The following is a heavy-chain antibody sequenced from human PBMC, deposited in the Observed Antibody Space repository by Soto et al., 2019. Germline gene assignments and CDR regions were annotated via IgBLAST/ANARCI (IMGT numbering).Heavy chain of an antibody. V-gene: IGHV3-33*01. Sequence: PGGSIRLSCAASGFTFSIYVVHWVLQATGKGLEWVAVIWYDGSNKYYADSVKGRFTISRDNSKNTLYLQMNSLRAEDTAVYYCARTNSSGFYFDYWGQGTLVTVSS. CDR3: ARTNSSGFYFDY. J-gene: IGHJ4*02. CDR1: GFTFSIYV. D-gene: IGHD6-19*01. CDR2: IWYDGSNK.